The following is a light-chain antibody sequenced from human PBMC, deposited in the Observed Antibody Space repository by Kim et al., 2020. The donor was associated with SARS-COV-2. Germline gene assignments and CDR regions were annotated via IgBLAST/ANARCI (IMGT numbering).Light chain of an antibody. CDR3: NSRDSNDNVV. J-gene: IGLJ2*01. CDR1: SLRSYY. Sequence: VALGQTVRSTCQGDSLRSYYATWYQPKPGQAPIVVIYGKNNRPSGIPDRFSGSSSGNTASLTITGTQAGDEADYYCNSRDSNDNVVFGGGTKLTVL. CDR2: GKN. V-gene: IGLV3-19*01.